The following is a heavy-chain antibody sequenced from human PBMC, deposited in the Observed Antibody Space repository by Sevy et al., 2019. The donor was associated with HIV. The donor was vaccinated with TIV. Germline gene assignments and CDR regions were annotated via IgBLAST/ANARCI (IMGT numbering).Heavy chain of an antibody. J-gene: IGHJ4*02. CDR3: ARDLSGPYDY. D-gene: IGHD3-16*02. V-gene: IGHV3-74*01. Sequence: GGSLRLSCAASNFIFSNYWMHWVRQVPGKGLVCVSRTNEDGSRTDYADSVKGRFTISRDNADNTLYLQMSSLRAEDTAVYYCARDLSGPYDYWGQGTLVTVSS. CDR1: NFIFSNYW. CDR2: TNEDGSRT.